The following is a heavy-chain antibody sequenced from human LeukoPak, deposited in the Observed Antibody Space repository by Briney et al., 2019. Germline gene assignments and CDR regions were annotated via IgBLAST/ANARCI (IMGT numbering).Heavy chain of an antibody. CDR2: IFPGDSGT. Sequence: GESLKISCKSAGYIFTRYWIGWVRQMPGKDMEWMGVIFPGDSGTRYSPSFQGQVTISVDKSTSTAYLQWSSLNAADTAVYYCARLGPVAGSSFFDPWGQGTLVTVSS. J-gene: IGHJ5*02. CDR1: GYIFTRYW. V-gene: IGHV5-51*01. D-gene: IGHD6-19*01. CDR3: ARLGPVAGSSFFDP.